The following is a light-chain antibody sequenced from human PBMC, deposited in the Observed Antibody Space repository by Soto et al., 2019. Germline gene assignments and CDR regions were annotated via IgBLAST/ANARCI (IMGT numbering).Light chain of an antibody. CDR1: QSVNNY. CDR3: QQYNDWPLT. V-gene: IGKV3-15*01. J-gene: IGKJ4*01. CDR2: GAY. Sequence: EVAMTQSPATLSLSPGERATLSCRASQSVNNYLAWYQQKPGQAPRLLIYGAYTRATGIPARISGSGSGTEFSLTISSLQSEDFAVYYCQQYNDWPLTFGGGTTVEIK.